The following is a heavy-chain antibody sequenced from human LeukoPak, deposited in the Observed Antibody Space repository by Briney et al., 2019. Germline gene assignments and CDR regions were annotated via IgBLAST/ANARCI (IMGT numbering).Heavy chain of an antibody. J-gene: IGHJ6*04. V-gene: IGHV4-34*01. Sequence: SETLSLTCAVYGGSFSGYYWSWIRQPPGKGLEWIGEINHSGSTNYNPSLKSRVTISVDTSKNQFSLKLSSVTAADTAVYYCARLPAAMSSLDVWGKGTTVTVSP. CDR3: ARLPAAMSSLDV. CDR2: INHSGST. D-gene: IGHD2-2*01. CDR1: GGSFSGYY.